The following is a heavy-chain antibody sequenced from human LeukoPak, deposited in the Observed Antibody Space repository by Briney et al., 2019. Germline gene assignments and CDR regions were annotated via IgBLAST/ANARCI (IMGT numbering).Heavy chain of an antibody. J-gene: IGHJ4*02. Sequence: SQTLSLTCTVSGGSISSGSYYWSWIRQPAGKGLEWIGRIYTSGSTNNNPSLKTRVTISVDTSKNQFSLKLSSVTAADTAVYYCASTTLSPLTEIFDYWGQGTLVTVSS. D-gene: IGHD1-14*01. CDR2: IYTSGST. CDR1: GGSISSGSYY. V-gene: IGHV4-61*02. CDR3: ASTTLSPLTEIFDY.